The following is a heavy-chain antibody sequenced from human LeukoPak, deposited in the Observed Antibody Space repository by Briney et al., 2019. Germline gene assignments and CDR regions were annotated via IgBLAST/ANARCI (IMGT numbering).Heavy chain of an antibody. V-gene: IGHV4-59*01. D-gene: IGHD3-22*01. J-gene: IGHJ4*02. CDR1: GGSIRSYY. Sequence: PSETLSLTCTVSGGSIRSYYWTWIRQRPGKRLEWIGYIYDTESTNYNPPLKSRVTISVDTSKNQFSLKLSSVTAAETAVYYCARDSGDYDNTGPLFDYWGQGTLVTVSS. CDR3: ARDSGDYDNTGPLFDY. CDR2: IYDTEST.